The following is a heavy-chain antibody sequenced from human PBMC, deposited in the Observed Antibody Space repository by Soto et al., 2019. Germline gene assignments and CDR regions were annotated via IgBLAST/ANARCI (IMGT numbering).Heavy chain of an antibody. CDR3: AKGPALSSSWFLAERSFDP. CDR2: INPSSGGT. CDR1: GYTFTTYY. D-gene: IGHD6-13*01. Sequence: GASVKVSCKASGYTFTTYYIHWVRQAPGQGLEWMGMINPSSGGTNYAQKFQGRVTMTRDTSTSTVYMELSSLTSDDTAVFYCAKGPALSSSWFLAERSFDPWGQGTLVTVSS. J-gene: IGHJ5*01. V-gene: IGHV1-46*01.